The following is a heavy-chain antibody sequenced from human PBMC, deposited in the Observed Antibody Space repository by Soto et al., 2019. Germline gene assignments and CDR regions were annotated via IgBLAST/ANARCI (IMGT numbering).Heavy chain of an antibody. CDR3: ARPYIWGSYDNDAFDI. J-gene: IGHJ3*02. D-gene: IGHD3-16*01. V-gene: IGHV3-66*04. CDR1: GFTVSSNY. CDR2: IYSGGST. Sequence: GGSLRLSCAASGFTVSSNYMSWVRQAPGKGLEWVSVIYSGGSTYYADSVKGRFTISRDNSKNTLYLQMNSLRAEDTAVYYCARPYIWGSYDNDAFDIWGQGTMVTVSS.